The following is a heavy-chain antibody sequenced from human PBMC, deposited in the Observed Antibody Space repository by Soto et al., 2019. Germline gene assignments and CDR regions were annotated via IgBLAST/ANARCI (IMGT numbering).Heavy chain of an antibody. D-gene: IGHD2-2*02. CDR3: ATYTSLDY. CDR2: IYSGGST. Sequence: EVQLVETGGGLIQPGGSLRLSCAASGFTVSNNYMSWVRQAPGKGLEWVSLIYSGGSTFYADSVKGRFTISRDNSKNTLFLQMNSLRAEDTAVYFCATYTSLDYWGQGTLVTVSS. CDR1: GFTVSNNY. V-gene: IGHV3-53*02. J-gene: IGHJ4*02.